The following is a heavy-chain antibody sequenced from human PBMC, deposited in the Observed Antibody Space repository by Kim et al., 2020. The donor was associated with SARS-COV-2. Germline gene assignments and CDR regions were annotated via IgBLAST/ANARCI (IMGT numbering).Heavy chain of an antibody. CDR2: IYYSGST. CDR1: GGSISSGGYY. J-gene: IGHJ6*02. CDR3: ARDPRYSYYGMDV. D-gene: IGHD1-20*01. Sequence: SETLSLTCTVSGGSISSGGYYWSWIRQHPGKGLEWIGYIYYSGSTYYNPSLKSRVTISVDTSKNQFSLKLSSVTAADTAVYYCARDPRYSYYGMDVWGQGTTVTVSS. V-gene: IGHV4-31*03.